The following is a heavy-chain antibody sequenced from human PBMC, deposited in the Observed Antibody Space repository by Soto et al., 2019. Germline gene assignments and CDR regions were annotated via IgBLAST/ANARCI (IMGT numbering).Heavy chain of an antibody. J-gene: IGHJ4*02. CDR1: GGSISSGDYY. CDR3: ASHSRNHYYDSSAYYPLGFVY. Sequence: PSETLSLTCTVSGGSISSGDYYWSWIRQPPGKGLEWIGYIYYSGSTYYNPSLKSRVTISVDTSKNQFSLRLSSVTAADTAVYYCASHSRNHYYDSSAYYPLGFVYWGPGNLVTVSS. V-gene: IGHV4-30-4*01. CDR2: IYYSGST. D-gene: IGHD3-22*01.